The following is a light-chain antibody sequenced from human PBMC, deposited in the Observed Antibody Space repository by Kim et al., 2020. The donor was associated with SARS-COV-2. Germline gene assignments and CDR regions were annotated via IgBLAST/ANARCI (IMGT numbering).Light chain of an antibody. J-gene: IGKJ1*01. CDR3: QQYNNWHPWT. CDR2: GAS. V-gene: IGKV3-15*01. CDR1: QSVSSN. Sequence: EIVMTQSPATLSVSPGERATLSCRASQSVSSNLAWYQQKPGQAPRLLIYGASTRATSILARFSGSGSCSEFTLTISSLQSEDFAVYYCQQYNNWHPWTFGQGTKVDIK.